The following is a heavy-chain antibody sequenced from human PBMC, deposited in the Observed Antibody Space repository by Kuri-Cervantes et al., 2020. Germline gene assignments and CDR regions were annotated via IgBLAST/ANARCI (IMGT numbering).Heavy chain of an antibody. V-gene: IGHV1-69*04. D-gene: IGHD5-12*01. Sequence: SVKVSCKASRYTFTSYDINWARQAPGQGLEWMGRIIPILGIANYAQKFQGRVTITADKSTSTAYMELSSLRSEDTAVYYCARDSGAGRGYSGYGSSWYFDLWGRGTLVTVSS. CDR1: RYTFTSYD. J-gene: IGHJ2*01. CDR2: IIPILGIA. CDR3: ARDSGAGRGYSGYGSSWYFDL.